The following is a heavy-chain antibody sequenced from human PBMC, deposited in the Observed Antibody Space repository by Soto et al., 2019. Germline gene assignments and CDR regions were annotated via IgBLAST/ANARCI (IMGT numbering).Heavy chain of an antibody. V-gene: IGHV3-64D*08. D-gene: IGHD2-2*01. CDR3: VKPNVPSRGRRRSGDGY. CDR2: ISSNGGST. J-gene: IGHJ4*02. CDR1: GFTFSSYA. Sequence: GSLRLSCSASGFTFSSYAMHWVRQAPGKGLEYVSAISSNGGSTYYADSVKGRFTISRDNSKNTLHLQMSSLRAEDTAVYYCVKPNVPSRGRRRSGDGYWGQGTLVTVSS.